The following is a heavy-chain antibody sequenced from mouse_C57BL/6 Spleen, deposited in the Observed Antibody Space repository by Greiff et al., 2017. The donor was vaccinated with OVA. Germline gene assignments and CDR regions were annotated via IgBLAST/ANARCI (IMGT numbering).Heavy chain of an antibody. Sequence: EVQLQQSGPELVKPGASVKMSCKASGYTFTDYNMHWVKQSPGKSLEWIGYINPNNGGTSFNQKFKGKATLTANKSSSTAYMELRSLTSEDAAVDYCASSYDYDVGSWFAYWGQGTLVTVSA. J-gene: IGHJ3*01. CDR3: ASSYDYDVGSWFAY. V-gene: IGHV1-22*01. CDR2: INPNNGGT. CDR1: GYTFTDYN. D-gene: IGHD2-4*01.